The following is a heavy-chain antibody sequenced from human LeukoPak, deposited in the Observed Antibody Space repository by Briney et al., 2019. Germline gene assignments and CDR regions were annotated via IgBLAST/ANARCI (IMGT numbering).Heavy chain of an antibody. Sequence: SETLSLTCTVSGGSISSYYWSWIRQPPGKGLEWIGSIYYSGSTYYNPSLKSRVTISVDTSKNQFSLKLSSVTAADTAVYYCARRPEGIGQAFDIWGQGTMVTVSS. CDR1: GGSISSYY. CDR3: ARRPEGIGQAFDI. J-gene: IGHJ3*02. CDR2: IYYSGST. D-gene: IGHD6-13*01. V-gene: IGHV4-59*12.